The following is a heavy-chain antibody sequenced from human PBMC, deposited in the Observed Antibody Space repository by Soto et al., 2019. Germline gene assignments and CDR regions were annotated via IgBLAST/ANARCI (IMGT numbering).Heavy chain of an antibody. CDR1: GVSMSSDE. CDR3: AGIGEDVYYGMDV. J-gene: IGHJ6*01. D-gene: IGHD2-21*01. V-gene: IGHV4-4*07. Sequence: LDTRSLTYSVSGVSMSSDEWNWIRQPAGKGLAWIGRIYSRGDTNYNPSVKSRVTMAVDTSKNEFSLRLNSVTAADTAVYYCAGIGEDVYYGMDVWGQGTTVTVSS. CDR2: IYSRGDT.